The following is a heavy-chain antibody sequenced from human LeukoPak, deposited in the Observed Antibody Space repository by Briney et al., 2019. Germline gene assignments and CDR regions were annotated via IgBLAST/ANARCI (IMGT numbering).Heavy chain of an antibody. D-gene: IGHD5-12*01. Sequence: GRSLRLSCAASGFTFSSYGMHWVRQAPGKGLEWVAVISYDGSNKYYADSVKGRFTISRDNSKNTLYLQMNSLRAEDTAVYYCAKDWGYSGYDGDPIDYWGQGTLVTVSS. CDR2: ISYDGSNK. CDR3: AKDWGYSGYDGDPIDY. J-gene: IGHJ4*02. CDR1: GFTFSSYG. V-gene: IGHV3-30*18.